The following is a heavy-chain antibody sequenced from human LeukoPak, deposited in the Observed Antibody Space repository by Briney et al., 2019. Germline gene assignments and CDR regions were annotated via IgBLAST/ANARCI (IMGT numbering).Heavy chain of an antibody. CDR1: GFTFSSYA. V-gene: IGHV3-30*04. CDR2: ISYDGSNK. CDR3: AKFFTGEYVRAFDV. Sequence: GGSLRLSCAASGFTFSSYAMHWVRQAPGKGLEWVAVISYDGSNKYYADSVKGRFTISRDNSKSTLYLQMNSLRAEDTAVYYCAKFFTGEYVRAFDVWGQGTMVTVSS. J-gene: IGHJ3*01. D-gene: IGHD3-10*02.